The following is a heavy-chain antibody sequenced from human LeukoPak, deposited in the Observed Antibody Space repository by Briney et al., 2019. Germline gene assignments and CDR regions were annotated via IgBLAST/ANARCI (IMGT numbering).Heavy chain of an antibody. CDR3: AKGTYNYFDS. J-gene: IGHJ4*02. CDR1: GFSFSSYG. Sequence: PGGSLRLPCAASGFSFSSYGLHWVRQAPGKGLEWVAFIRYDGNYADSVKGRFTISRDNSKNTPSLQMNSLGAEDTAVYYCAKGTYNYFDSWGQGTLVTVSS. V-gene: IGHV3-30*02. D-gene: IGHD2-2*01. CDR2: IRYDG.